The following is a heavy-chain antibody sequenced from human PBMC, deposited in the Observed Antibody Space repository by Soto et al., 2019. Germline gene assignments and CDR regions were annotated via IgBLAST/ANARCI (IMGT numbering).Heavy chain of an antibody. CDR2: INPNSGGT. J-gene: IGHJ6*02. D-gene: IGHD3-3*01. CDR1: GYTFTGYY. CDR3: ARDRLRFLEWLAPNPYYYYGMDV. V-gene: IGHV1-2*04. Sequence: ASVKVSCKASGYTFTGYYMHWVRQAPGQGLEWMGWINPNSGGTNYAQKFQGWVTMTRDTSISTAYMELSRLRSDDTAVYYCARDRLRFLEWLAPNPYYYYGMDVWGQGTTVTVSS.